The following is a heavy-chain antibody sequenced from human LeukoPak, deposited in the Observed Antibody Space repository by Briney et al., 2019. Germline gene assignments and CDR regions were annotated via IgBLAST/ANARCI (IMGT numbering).Heavy chain of an antibody. D-gene: IGHD2/OR15-2a*01. V-gene: IGHV4-34*01. CDR2: INHSGST. CDR3: ARNSRRRFLDRGGWFDP. J-gene: IGHJ5*02. CDR1: GGSFSGYY. Sequence: PSETLSLTCAVYGGSFSGYYWSWIRQPPGKGLEWIGEINHSGSTNYNPSLKSRVTISVDTSKNQFSLKLSSVTAADTAVYYCARNSRRRFLDRGGWFDPWGQGTLVTVSS.